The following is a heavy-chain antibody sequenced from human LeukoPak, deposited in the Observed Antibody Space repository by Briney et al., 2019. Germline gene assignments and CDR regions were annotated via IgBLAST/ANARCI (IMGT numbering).Heavy chain of an antibody. CDR2: IIPIFGTA. V-gene: IGHV1-69*13. CDR3: ARASPDIVATISYYYGMDV. D-gene: IGHD5-12*01. Sequence: ASVKVSCKASGGTFSSYAISWVRQAPGQGLEWMGGIIPIFGTANYAQKFRGRVTITADESTSTAYMELSSLRSEDTAVYYCARASPDIVATISYYYGMDVWGQGTTVTVSS. J-gene: IGHJ6*02. CDR1: GGTFSSYA.